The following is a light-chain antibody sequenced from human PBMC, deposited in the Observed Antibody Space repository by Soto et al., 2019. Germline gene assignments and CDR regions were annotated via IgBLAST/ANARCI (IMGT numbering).Light chain of an antibody. CDR3: CSYAGSYTLGV. J-gene: IGLJ2*01. CDR2: DVS. V-gene: IGLV2-11*01. Sequence: QSVLTQPRSVSGSPGQSVTISCTGTSSDVGGYNYVSWYQQHPGKAPKLMIYDVSKRPSGVPDRFSGSKSGNTASLTISGLQAEDGADYYCCSYAGSYTLGVFGGGTKLTVL. CDR1: SSDVGGYNY.